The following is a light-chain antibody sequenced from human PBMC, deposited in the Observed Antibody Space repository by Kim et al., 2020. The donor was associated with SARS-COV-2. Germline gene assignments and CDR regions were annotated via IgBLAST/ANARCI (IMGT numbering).Light chain of an antibody. CDR1: KLGDRH. CDR3: QAWDASTVV. J-gene: IGLJ2*01. CDR2: QDK. V-gene: IGLV3-1*01. Sequence: SYELTQPPSVSVSPGQTASITCSGDKLGDRHASWYQQKPGQSPVLVIYQDKKRPSGIPERISGSNSGNTATLTISGTQAMDDADYHCQAWDASTVVFGGGTQLTVL.